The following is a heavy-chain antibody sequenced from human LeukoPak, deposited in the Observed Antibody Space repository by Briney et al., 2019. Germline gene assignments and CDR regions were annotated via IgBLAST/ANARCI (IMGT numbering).Heavy chain of an antibody. D-gene: IGHD3-10*01. V-gene: IGHV3-30*18. J-gene: IGHJ5*02. CDR2: ISYDESNK. Sequence: GTSLRLSCAAYGFIFSSYGMHWVRQAPGKGLEWVAVISYDESNKYYADSVKGRFTISRDNSKNTLYLQMNSLRPADAAVYYCAKDHTGSYYPNWFDPWGQGTRVTVFS. CDR1: GFIFSSYG. CDR3: AKDHTGSYYPNWFDP.